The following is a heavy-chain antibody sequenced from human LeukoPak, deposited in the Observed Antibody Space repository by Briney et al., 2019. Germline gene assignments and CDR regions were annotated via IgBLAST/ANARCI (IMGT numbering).Heavy chain of an antibody. J-gene: IGHJ4*02. Sequence: GGSLRLSCAASGFTFRNYDKSWVRQAPGEGLEWVSVFHGGGDNAYHANSEKGRFTISRDNYKNTLSLQMNSLRAEDTALYFYAKVQDTSSNYFFDYWGQGTLVTVSS. CDR2: FHGGGDNA. CDR1: GFTFRNYD. V-gene: IGHV3-23*01. D-gene: IGHD5-18*01. CDR3: AKVQDTSSNYFFDY.